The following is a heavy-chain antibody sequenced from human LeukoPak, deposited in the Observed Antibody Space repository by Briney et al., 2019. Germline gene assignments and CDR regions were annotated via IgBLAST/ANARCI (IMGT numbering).Heavy chain of an antibody. V-gene: IGHV1-3*01. Sequence: ASVKVSCKASGYSFTQYAMHWVRQAPGQRPEWMGWINAGNGVTKYSQKFQDRVTITRDTSANTAYTELNSLRSEDTAVYYCARDMWVTTWALGIWGQGTVVTVSS. J-gene: IGHJ3*02. CDR1: GYSFTQYA. CDR2: INAGNGVT. CDR3: ARDMWVTTWALGI. D-gene: IGHD4-17*01.